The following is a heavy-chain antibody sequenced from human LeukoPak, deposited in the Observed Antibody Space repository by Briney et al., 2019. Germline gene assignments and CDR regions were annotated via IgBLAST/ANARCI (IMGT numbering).Heavy chain of an antibody. J-gene: IGHJ4*02. D-gene: IGHD5-12*01. CDR3: AKDLRYATDY. CDR2: ISGSGGST. V-gene: IGHV3-23*01. Sequence: GGSLRLSCAASGFTFSSYGMSWVRQAPGKGLEWVSAISGSGGSTYYADSVKGRFTISRDNSKNTLYLQMNNLRTEDTAVYSCAKDLRYATDYWGQGTLVIVSS. CDR1: GFTFSSYG.